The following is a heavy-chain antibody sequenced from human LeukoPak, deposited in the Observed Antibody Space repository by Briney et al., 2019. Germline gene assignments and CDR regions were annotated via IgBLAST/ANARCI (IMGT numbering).Heavy chain of an antibody. CDR3: ARGGGDYYFDY. J-gene: IGHJ4*02. CDR2: ISYDGSNK. CDR1: GFTFSSYA. D-gene: IGHD3-16*01. Sequence: GRSLRLSCAASGFTFSSYAMHWVRQAPGKGLEWVAVISYDGSNKYYAGSVKGRFTISRDNSKNTLYLQMNSLRAEDTAVYYCARGGGDYYFDYWGQGTLVTVSS. V-gene: IGHV3-30-3*01.